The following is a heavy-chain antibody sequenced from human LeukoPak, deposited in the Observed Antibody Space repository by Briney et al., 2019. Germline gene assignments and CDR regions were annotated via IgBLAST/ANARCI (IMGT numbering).Heavy chain of an antibody. D-gene: IGHD6-19*01. Sequence: GGSLRLSCAASGFTFSSYGMHWVRQAPGKGLEWVAVISYDGSDKYYADSVKGRFTISRDNSKNTLYLQMNSLRAEDTAVYYCAKDHVAVAGNYFDYWGQGTLVTVSS. CDR3: AKDHVAVAGNYFDY. CDR1: GFTFSSYG. V-gene: IGHV3-30*18. CDR2: ISYDGSDK. J-gene: IGHJ4*02.